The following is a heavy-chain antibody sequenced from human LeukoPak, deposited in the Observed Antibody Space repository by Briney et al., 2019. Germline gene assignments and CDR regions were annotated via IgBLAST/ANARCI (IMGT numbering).Heavy chain of an antibody. Sequence: SETLSLTCTVSGGSIFSSNSYWGWIRQPPGKGLEWIGSIYYSGNTYYNASLKSQVSISIDTSKNQFSLRLTSVTAADTAVYYCARQTGSGLFILPGGQGTLVTVSS. CDR2: IYYSGNT. CDR3: ARQTGSGLFILP. J-gene: IGHJ4*02. D-gene: IGHD3/OR15-3a*01. V-gene: IGHV4-39*01. CDR1: GGSIFSSNSY.